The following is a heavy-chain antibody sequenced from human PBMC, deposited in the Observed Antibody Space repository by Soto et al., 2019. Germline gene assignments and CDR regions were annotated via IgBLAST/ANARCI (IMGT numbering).Heavy chain of an antibody. D-gene: IGHD3-9*01. CDR2: VNPSGTP. CDR1: GGSFSASY. V-gene: IGHV4-34*01. Sequence: SETLSLTCAVYGGSFSASYWTWIRQPPGKGLEWIGEVNPSGTPTYNPSLKSRVSMSVDTSNSQISLTLSSVTAADTATYYYVRYPRYRRAFDIWGQGTMVTVSS. CDR3: VRYPRYRRAFDI. J-gene: IGHJ3*02.